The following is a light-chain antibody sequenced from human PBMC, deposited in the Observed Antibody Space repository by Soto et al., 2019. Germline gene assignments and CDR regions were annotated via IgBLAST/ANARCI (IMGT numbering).Light chain of an antibody. Sequence: DIQMTQSPPSMSASVGDRDTITCRASQSISNHLNWYQQMPGKAPKVLIYAASSLQSGVPSRFSGSGSGTDFTLTISSLQPEDFATYHCQQTYSAPLTFGGGTKVEIK. CDR2: AAS. CDR3: QQTYSAPLT. V-gene: IGKV1-39*01. J-gene: IGKJ4*01. CDR1: QSISNH.